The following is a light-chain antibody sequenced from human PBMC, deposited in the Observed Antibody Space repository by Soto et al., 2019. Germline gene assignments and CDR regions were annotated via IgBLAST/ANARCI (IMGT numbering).Light chain of an antibody. CDR3: QQRSNWPPLT. CDR1: QSLSTF. Sequence: EIVLTQSPATLSLSPGERATLSCRASQSLSTFLAWYQHKPGQAPRLLIYDASNRATGIPARFSGSGSGTDFTLTISSLEPEDFAVYYCQQRSNWPPLTFGGGTKVEIK. V-gene: IGKV3-11*01. J-gene: IGKJ4*01. CDR2: DAS.